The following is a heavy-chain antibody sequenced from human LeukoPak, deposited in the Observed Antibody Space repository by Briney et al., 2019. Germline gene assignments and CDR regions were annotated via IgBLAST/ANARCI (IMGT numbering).Heavy chain of an antibody. CDR3: ARDLSRGSYTAYFDY. Sequence: GGSLRLSCTVSGFTVSINSMSWVRQASGKGLEWVSFIYSGGNTHYSDSVKGRFTISRDNAKNSMYLQMNSLRAEDTAVYYCARDLSRGSYTAYFDYWGQGTLVTVSS. D-gene: IGHD3-10*01. CDR1: GFTVSINS. CDR2: IYSGGNT. J-gene: IGHJ4*02. V-gene: IGHV3-66*01.